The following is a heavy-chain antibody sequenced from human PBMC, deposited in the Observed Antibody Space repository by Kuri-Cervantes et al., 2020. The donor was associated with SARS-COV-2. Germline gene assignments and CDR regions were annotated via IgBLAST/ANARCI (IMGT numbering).Heavy chain of an antibody. V-gene: IGHV1-69*13. CDR3: ARATGTTGPRAFDI. D-gene: IGHD1-1*01. Sequence: SVKVSCKAFGGTFSSYANSWVRQAPGQGLEWMGGIIPIFGTANYAQKFQGRVTITADESTSTAYMELSSLRSEDTAVYYCARATGTTGPRAFDIWGQGTMVTVSS. CDR2: IIPIFGTA. J-gene: IGHJ3*02. CDR1: GGTFSSYA.